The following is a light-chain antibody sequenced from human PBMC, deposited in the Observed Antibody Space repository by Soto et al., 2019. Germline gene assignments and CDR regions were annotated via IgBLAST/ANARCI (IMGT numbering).Light chain of an antibody. Sequence: DLRMTQSPSSLSASVGDRVAITCRASQSISSSLNWYQWKPGKAPNLLIYAASSLQSGVPSRFSSSGSETDFTLTISSLQPEDFPTHYCLQSDSTAWTFGQGTKVGIK. V-gene: IGKV1-39*01. J-gene: IGKJ1*01. CDR2: AAS. CDR1: QSISSS. CDR3: LQSDSTAWT.